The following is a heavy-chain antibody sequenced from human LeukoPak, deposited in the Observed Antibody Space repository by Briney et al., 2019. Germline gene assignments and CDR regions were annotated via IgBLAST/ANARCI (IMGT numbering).Heavy chain of an antibody. CDR2: ISGSGGST. D-gene: IGHD3-10*01. J-gene: IGHJ3*02. V-gene: IGHV3-23*01. Sequence: PGGSLRLSCAASGFTFSSYAVSWVRQAPGKGLEWVSAISGSGGSTYYADSVKGRFTISRVNSKNTLYLQMNSLRAEDTAVYYCAKDGPGRGVAYDAFDIWGQGTMVTVSS. CDR1: GFTFSSYA. CDR3: AKDGPGRGVAYDAFDI.